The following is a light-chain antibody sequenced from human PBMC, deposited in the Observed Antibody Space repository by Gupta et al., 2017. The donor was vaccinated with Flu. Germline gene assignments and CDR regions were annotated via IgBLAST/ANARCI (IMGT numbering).Light chain of an antibody. V-gene: IGKV3-15*01. Sequence: EIVMTQSPSTLSVSPGERATLSCRASQSVSSNLAWYQQKPGQAPRLLIYGASTRATGIPARFSGSGSGTEFTLTISSRQSEDFAVYYCQHENNCPWTFGHGTKVDIK. CDR3: QHENNCPWT. CDR2: GAS. CDR1: QSVSSN. J-gene: IGKJ3*01.